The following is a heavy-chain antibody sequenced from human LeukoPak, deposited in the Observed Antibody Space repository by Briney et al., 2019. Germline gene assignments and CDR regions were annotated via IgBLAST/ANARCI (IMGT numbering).Heavy chain of an antibody. CDR1: GFTVSSNY. CDR2: IYSGGST. Sequence: TGGSLRLSCAASGFTVSSNYMSWVRQAPGKGLEWVSVIYSGGSTYYADSVKGRFTFSRDNSKNTLYLQMNSLRAEDTAVDYCARRGNNPAFDIWGQGTMVTVSS. D-gene: IGHD1/OR15-1a*01. J-gene: IGHJ3*02. V-gene: IGHV3-66*01. CDR3: ARRGNNPAFDI.